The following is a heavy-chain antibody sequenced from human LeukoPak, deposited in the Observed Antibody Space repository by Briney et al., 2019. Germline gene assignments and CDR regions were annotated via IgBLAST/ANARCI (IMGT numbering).Heavy chain of an antibody. CDR2: ISDGGRRI. CDR1: GFTFSSYA. V-gene: IGHV3-23*01. Sequence: PGGSLRLSCAASGFTFSSYALSWVRQAPGKGLEWVSAISDGGRRIYRADSVKARFTISSDNSKNTLYLQMDSLRAEDTAVYYCAEDGTWIQIRFDYWGQGALVTVSS. D-gene: IGHD5-18*01. CDR3: AEDGTWIQIRFDY. J-gene: IGHJ4*02.